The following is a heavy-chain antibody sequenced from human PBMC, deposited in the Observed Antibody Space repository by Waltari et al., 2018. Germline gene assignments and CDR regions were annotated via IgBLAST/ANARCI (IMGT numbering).Heavy chain of an antibody. Sequence: QVQLVQSGAEVKKPGSSVKVPCQASGGTFSSYATHWVPQAPGQGLEWMGGIIPIFGTANYAQKFQGRVTITADKSTSTAYMELSSLRSEDTAVYYCARTYSSSWFQGRFDPWGQGTLVTVSS. D-gene: IGHD6-13*01. J-gene: IGHJ5*02. CDR3: ARTYSSSWFQGRFDP. CDR2: IIPIFGTA. CDR1: GGTFSSYA. V-gene: IGHV1-69*14.